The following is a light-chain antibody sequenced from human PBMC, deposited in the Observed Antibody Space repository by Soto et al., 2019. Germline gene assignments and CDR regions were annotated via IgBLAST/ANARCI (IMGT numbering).Light chain of an antibody. CDR1: SSDVGGYNY. CDR3: SSYTTSGTRV. V-gene: IGLV2-14*01. Sequence: QSALTQPASVSGSPGQSITISCTGTSSDVGGYNYVSWYQHHPGKAPKLMIYEVSNRPSGVSNRFSGSKSGNTASLTISGLQAEDEADYYCSSYTTSGTRVFGGGTSSPS. J-gene: IGLJ3*02. CDR2: EVS.